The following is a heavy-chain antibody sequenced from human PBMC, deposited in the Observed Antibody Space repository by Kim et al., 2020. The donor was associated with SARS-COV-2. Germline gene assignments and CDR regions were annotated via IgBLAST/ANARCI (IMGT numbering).Heavy chain of an antibody. Sequence: SVKVSCKASGGTFSSYAISWVRQAPGQGLEWMGGIIPIFGTANYAQKFQGRVTITADESTSTAYMELSSLRSEDTAVYYCAREGGYYDFWSGHSNAPIYGMDVWGQGTTVTVSS. CDR1: GGTFSSYA. J-gene: IGHJ6*02. D-gene: IGHD3-3*01. CDR2: IIPIFGTA. V-gene: IGHV1-69*13. CDR3: AREGGYYDFWSGHSNAPIYGMDV.